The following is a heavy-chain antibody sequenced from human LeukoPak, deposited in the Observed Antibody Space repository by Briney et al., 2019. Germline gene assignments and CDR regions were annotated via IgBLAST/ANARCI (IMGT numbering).Heavy chain of an antibody. J-gene: IGHJ5*02. CDR3: ARDIPITMVRGVIIGPWFDP. CDR1: GFTFSSYA. CDR2: IKQDGSEK. Sequence: PGRSLRLSCAASGFTFSSYAMHWVRQAPGKGLEWVANIKQDGSEKYYVDSVKGRFTISRDNAKNSLYLQMNSLRAEDTAVYYCARDIPITMVRGVIIGPWFDPWGQGTLVTVSS. V-gene: IGHV3-7*03. D-gene: IGHD3-10*01.